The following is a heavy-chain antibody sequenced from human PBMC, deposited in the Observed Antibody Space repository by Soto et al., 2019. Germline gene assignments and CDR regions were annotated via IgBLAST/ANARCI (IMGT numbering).Heavy chain of an antibody. CDR2: INPNSGGT. D-gene: IGHD6-19*01. J-gene: IGHJ3*02. V-gene: IGHV1-2*04. Sequence: ASVKVSCKASGYTFTGYYMHWVRQAPGQGLEWMGWINPNSGGTNYAQKFQGWVTMTRDTSISTAYMELSRLRSDDTAVYYCAREARAVAGTNDAFDIWGQGTMVT. CDR1: GYTFTGYY. CDR3: AREARAVAGTNDAFDI.